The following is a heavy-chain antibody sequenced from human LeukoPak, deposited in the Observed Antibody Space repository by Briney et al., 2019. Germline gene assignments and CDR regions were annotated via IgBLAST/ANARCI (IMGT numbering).Heavy chain of an antibody. CDR1: GFTFSSYA. Sequence: GGSLRLSRAASGFTFSSYAMSWVRQAPGKGLEWVSAISGSGGSTYYADSVKGRFTISRDNSKNTLYLQMNSLRAEDTALYYCAKVSYDTRGGVDYWGQGTLVTVSS. J-gene: IGHJ4*02. CDR3: AKVSYDTRGGVDY. D-gene: IGHD3-22*01. V-gene: IGHV3-23*01. CDR2: ISGSGGST.